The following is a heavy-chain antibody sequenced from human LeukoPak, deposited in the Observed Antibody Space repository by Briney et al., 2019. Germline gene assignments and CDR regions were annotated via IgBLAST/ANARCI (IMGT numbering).Heavy chain of an antibody. CDR2: ISTYNGNT. D-gene: IGHD7-27*01. CDR3: ARDKNWDLEY. V-gene: IGHV1-18*01. CDR1: GYTFTSYG. J-gene: IGHJ4*02. Sequence: EASVKVSCKTSGYTFTSYGISWMRQAPGQGLEWMGWISTYNGNTNYAQNLQGRVTMTTDTSTSTAYMELRSLRSDDTAVYYCARDKNWDLEYWGQATLVTVSS.